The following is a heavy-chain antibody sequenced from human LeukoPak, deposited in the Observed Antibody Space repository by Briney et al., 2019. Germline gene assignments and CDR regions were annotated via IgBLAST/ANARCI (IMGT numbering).Heavy chain of an antibody. CDR3: ARGGGYQLLWFWYFDL. CDR2: TYYSGRT. V-gene: IGHV4-59*12. D-gene: IGHD2-2*01. J-gene: IGHJ2*01. Sequence: SETLSLTCTVSGGFISSYYGSWIRQPPWMGQERIGYTYYSGRTNYNSSLNSRATLSVDTSKNQFSLKLSSVTAADTAVYYCARGGGYQLLWFWYFDLWGRGTLVTVSS. CDR1: GGFISSYY.